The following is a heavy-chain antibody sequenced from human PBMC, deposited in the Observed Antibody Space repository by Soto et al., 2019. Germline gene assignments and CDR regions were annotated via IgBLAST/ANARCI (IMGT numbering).Heavy chain of an antibody. D-gene: IGHD6-13*01. J-gene: IGHJ6*02. V-gene: IGHV4-30-4*01. CDR1: GGSISSGDYY. CDR3: ARGSSSWYPAYYYYGMDV. CDR2: IYYSGST. Sequence: QVQLQESGPGLVKPSQTLSLTCTVSGGSISSGDYYWSWIRQPPGKGLEWIGYIYYSGSTYYNPSRKSRVTISVDTSKNQFSLKLSSVTAADTAVYYCARGSSSWYPAYYYYGMDVWGQGTTVTVSS.